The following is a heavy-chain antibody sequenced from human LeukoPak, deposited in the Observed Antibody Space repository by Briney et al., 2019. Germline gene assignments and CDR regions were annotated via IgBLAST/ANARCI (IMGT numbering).Heavy chain of an antibody. D-gene: IGHD4-17*01. CDR3: ARVPVYGDPGWFDP. CDR2: INPNSGGT. V-gene: IGHV1-2*02. CDR1: GYTFTGYY. J-gene: IGHJ5*02. Sequence: ASVKVSCKASGYTFTGYYMHWVRQAPGQGLEWMGWINPNSGGTNYAQKLQGRVTVTTDTSTSTAYMELRSLRSDDTAVYYCARVPVYGDPGWFDPWGQGTLVTVSS.